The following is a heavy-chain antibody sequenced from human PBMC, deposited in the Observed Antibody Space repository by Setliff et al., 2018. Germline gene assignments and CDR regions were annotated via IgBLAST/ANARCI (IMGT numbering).Heavy chain of an antibody. J-gene: IGHJ5*02. D-gene: IGHD3-22*01. CDR1: GFSISSGYY. V-gene: IGHV4-38-2*01. CDR3: ARAHTWSLPNDNSGYPGWFDP. Sequence: SETLSLTCAVSGFSISSGYYWGWIRQPPGKGLEWIVNIHHSGKAYYNPSLKSLVTMSVDTYKNHVSLKLSSVTAADTAVYYCARAHTWSLPNDNSGYPGWFDPWGQGTLVTVSS. CDR2: IHHSGKA.